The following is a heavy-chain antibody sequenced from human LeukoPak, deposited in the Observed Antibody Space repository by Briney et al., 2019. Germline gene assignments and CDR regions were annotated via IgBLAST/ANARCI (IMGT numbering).Heavy chain of an antibody. CDR3: ARAPSEIGGYYPEYFRH. V-gene: IGHV3-74*01. Sequence: GGSLRLSCAASGFTFSSYWMHWVRQAPGKGLVWVSRIKSVGKTNYADSVKGRFTISRDNAKNTVSLQMNSLRAEDTGVYYCARAPSEIGGYYPEYFRHWGQGTLVTVSS. CDR1: GFTFSSYW. J-gene: IGHJ1*01. D-gene: IGHD3-22*01. CDR2: IKSVGKT.